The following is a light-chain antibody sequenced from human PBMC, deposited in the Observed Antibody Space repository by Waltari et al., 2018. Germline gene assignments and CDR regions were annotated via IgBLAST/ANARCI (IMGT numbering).Light chain of an antibody. CDR2: SAS. V-gene: IGKV1-39*01. J-gene: IGKJ4*01. Sequence: DRVSIACRASESITTYLNWYQKKPGRAPKLLIYSASNLQSGVPSRFSGSGSGTDFTLTISSLQSEDFAVYFCQQYNQWPLTFGRGTKVEIK. CDR3: QQYNQWPLT. CDR1: ESITTY.